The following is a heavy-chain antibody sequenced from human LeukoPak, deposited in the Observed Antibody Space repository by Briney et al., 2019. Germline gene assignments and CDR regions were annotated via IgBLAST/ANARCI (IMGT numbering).Heavy chain of an antibody. Sequence: SETLSLTCTDPDGSISSYYWSWIRQPAGKGLEWVGRTHTSGSTNYNPSLKSRVTMSVDTSKNQLSLKMSSVTDADTAVYFCARGPSGSYHYFDNWGQGTLVTVSS. CDR2: THTSGST. J-gene: IGHJ4*02. CDR1: DGSISSYY. CDR3: ARGPSGSYHYFDN. V-gene: IGHV4-4*07. D-gene: IGHD3-22*01.